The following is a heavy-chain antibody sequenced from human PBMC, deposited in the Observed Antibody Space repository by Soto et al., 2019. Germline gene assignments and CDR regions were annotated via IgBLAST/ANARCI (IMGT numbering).Heavy chain of an antibody. CDR2: IHPGDSDT. J-gene: IGHJ6*02. D-gene: IGHD3-10*01. CDR1: GYSFTSYW. CDR3: ARQGTVVLWFVVSLNATHAGGMDV. Sequence: GESLKISCKGSGYSFTSYWIGLLRQMPGKGLEWMGIIHPGDSDTRYSPSFQGQVTISADKSISTAYLQWSSLKASDTAMCYCARQGTVVLWFVVSLNATHAGGMDVCGQGTTVIGSS. V-gene: IGHV5-51*01.